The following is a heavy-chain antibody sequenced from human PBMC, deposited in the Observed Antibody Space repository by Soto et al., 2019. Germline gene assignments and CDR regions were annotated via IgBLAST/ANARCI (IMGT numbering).Heavy chain of an antibody. CDR1: GFTFSTYV. CDR2: IGGGSST. D-gene: IGHD3-10*01. CDR3: AKEGALGLYYFDY. V-gene: IGHV3-23*01. Sequence: EVQLLDSGGGLVQPGGSLRLSCAASGFTFSTYVMSWVRQAPGKGPEWVSTIGGGSSTYYADSVKGRFTISRDNSKNTLYLQMNSLRPEDTAVYYCAKEGALGLYYFDYWGQGTLVTVSS. J-gene: IGHJ4*02.